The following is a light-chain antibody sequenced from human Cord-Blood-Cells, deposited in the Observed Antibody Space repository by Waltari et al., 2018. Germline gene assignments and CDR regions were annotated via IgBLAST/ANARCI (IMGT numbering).Light chain of an antibody. CDR2: EVS. Sequence: QSALTQPPYASGSPGQSVTISCTGTSSDVGGYNYVSWYQQHPGKAPKLMIYEVSKRPSGVPDRFSGYKSGNTASLTVSGLQAEDEADYYCSSYAGSNNWVFGGGTKLTVL. CDR3: SSYAGSNNWV. V-gene: IGLV2-8*01. J-gene: IGLJ3*02. CDR1: SSDVGGYNY.